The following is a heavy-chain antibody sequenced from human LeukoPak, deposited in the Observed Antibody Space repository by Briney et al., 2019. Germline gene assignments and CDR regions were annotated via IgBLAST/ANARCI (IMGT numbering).Heavy chain of an antibody. Sequence: GGSLRLSCAASGFTFSNYWMSWVRQAPGKGLEWVANIKQDVSEKYYVNSVKGRFTISRDNAKNSLYLQMNSLRAEDTAIYYCAREDDWNYEDYWGQGTLVTVSS. V-gene: IGHV3-7*01. CDR3: AREDDWNYEDY. CDR2: IKQDVSEK. CDR1: GFTFSNYW. D-gene: IGHD1-7*01. J-gene: IGHJ4*02.